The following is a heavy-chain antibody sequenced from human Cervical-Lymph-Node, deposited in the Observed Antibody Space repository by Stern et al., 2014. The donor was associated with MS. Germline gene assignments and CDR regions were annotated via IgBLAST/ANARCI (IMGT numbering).Heavy chain of an antibody. CDR2: ISPTGGKT. J-gene: IGHJ4*02. Sequence: VQLVESGAEVKQPGASVKVSCKASGYDFTGFYLHWVRQAPGQGLEWMGLISPTGGKTTYAQRFQGRVTMTADTSTNTVYMGLSSLRSDDTAVYYCARATGGVTGYWGQGTLVTVSS. D-gene: IGHD3-16*01. V-gene: IGHV1-46*03. CDR3: ARATGGVTGY. CDR1: GYDFTGFY.